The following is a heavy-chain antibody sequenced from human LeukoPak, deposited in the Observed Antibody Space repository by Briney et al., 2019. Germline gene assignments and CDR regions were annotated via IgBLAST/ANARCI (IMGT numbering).Heavy chain of an antibody. D-gene: IGHD3-3*01. J-gene: IGHJ4*02. CDR1: GGSFSGYY. CDR2: INHSGST. CDR3: ARVDYYDFWSGSLIFDY. Sequence: RTSETLSLTCAVYGGSFSGYYWNWIRQPPGKGLEWIGEINHSGSTNYNPSLKSRVTISVDTSKNQFSLKLSSVTAADTAVYYCARVDYYDFWSGSLIFDYWGQGTLVTVSS. V-gene: IGHV4-34*01.